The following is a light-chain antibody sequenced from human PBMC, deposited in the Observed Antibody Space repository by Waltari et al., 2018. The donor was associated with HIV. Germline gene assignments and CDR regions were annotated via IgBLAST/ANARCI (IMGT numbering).Light chain of an antibody. CDR1: NIGSKS. CDR2: YDS. J-gene: IGLJ1*01. CDR3: QVWDSSSDAYV. Sequence: SYVLAQPLSVSVAPGKTARITCGGNNIGSKSVHWYQQKPGQAPVVVTYYDSDRPSGIPERFSGSNSGNTATLTISRVEAGDEADYYCQVWDSSSDAYVFGTGTKVTVL. V-gene: IGLV3-21*04.